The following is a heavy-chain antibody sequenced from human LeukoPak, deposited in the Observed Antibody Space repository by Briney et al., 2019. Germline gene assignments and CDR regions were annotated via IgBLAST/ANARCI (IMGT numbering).Heavy chain of an antibody. J-gene: IGHJ6*02. V-gene: IGHV4-34*01. CDR2: INHSGST. CDR1: GGSFSGYY. CDR3: AVLPYYYYYGMDV. Sequence: TSETLSLTCAVYGGSFSGYYWSWIRQPPGKGLEWIGEINHSGSTNYNPSLKSRVTMSVDTSKNQFSLKLSSVTAADTAVYYCAVLPYYYYYGMDVWGQGTTVTVSS.